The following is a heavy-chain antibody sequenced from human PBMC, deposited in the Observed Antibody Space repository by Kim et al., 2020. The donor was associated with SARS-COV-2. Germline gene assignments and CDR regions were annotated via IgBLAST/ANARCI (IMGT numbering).Heavy chain of an antibody. Sequence: LRLSCTVSGGSISSGGYYWSWIRQHPGKGLEWIGYIYYSGSTYYNPSLKSRVTISVDTSKNQFSLKLSSVTAADTAVYYCARVVWFGNPDNWFDPWGQGTLVTVSS. CDR1: GGSISSGGYY. D-gene: IGHD3-10*01. J-gene: IGHJ5*02. CDR2: IYYSGST. CDR3: ARVVWFGNPDNWFDP. V-gene: IGHV4-31*03.